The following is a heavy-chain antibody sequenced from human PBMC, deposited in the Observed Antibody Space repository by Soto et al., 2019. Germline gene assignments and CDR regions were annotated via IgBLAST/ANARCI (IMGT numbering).Heavy chain of an antibody. CDR1: GDSVSRNSAA. CDR3: TRSRGSSSWYYYYYGMDV. CDR2: TYYRSKWYN. Sequence: SKTLSVTFAISGDSVSRNSAAWNWIRQSPSRGLEWLGRTYYRSKWYNDYAVSVKSRITINPDTSKNRCSLQLNSVTPEDTAVYYCTRSRGSSSWYYYYYGMDVWGQGTTVTVAS. D-gene: IGHD6-13*01. J-gene: IGHJ6*02. V-gene: IGHV6-1*01.